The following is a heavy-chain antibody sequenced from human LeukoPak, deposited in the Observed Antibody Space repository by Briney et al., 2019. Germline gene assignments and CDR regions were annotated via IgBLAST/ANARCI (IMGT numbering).Heavy chain of an antibody. D-gene: IGHD2-2*01. CDR3: ARGLCSSTSCYSGDWFDP. Sequence: ASVEVSCKASGYTFTGYYMHWVRQAPGQGLEWMGWINPNSGGTNYAQKFQGRVTMTRDTSISTAYMELSRLGSDDTAVYYCARGLCSSTSCYSGDWFDPWGQGTLVTVSS. J-gene: IGHJ5*02. CDR1: GYTFTGYY. V-gene: IGHV1-2*02. CDR2: INPNSGGT.